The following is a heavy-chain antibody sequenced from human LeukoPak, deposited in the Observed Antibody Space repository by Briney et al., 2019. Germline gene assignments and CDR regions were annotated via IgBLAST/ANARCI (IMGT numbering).Heavy chain of an antibody. CDR2: IIPIFGTA. J-gene: IGHJ6*03. CDR3: ARGTHYYYYMDV. D-gene: IGHD1-14*01. Sequence: GASVKVSRKASGGTFSSYAISWVRQAPGQGLEWMGGIIPIFGTANYAQKFQGRVTITADESTSTAYMELSSLRSEDTAVYYCARGTHYYYYMDVWGKGTTVTVSS. V-gene: IGHV1-69*13. CDR1: GGTFSSYA.